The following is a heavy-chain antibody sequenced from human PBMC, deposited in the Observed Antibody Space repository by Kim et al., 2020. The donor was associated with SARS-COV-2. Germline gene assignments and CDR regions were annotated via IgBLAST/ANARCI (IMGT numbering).Heavy chain of an antibody. J-gene: IGHJ5*02. D-gene: IGHD3-10*01. CDR3: ARGRVRGVIRPINWFDP. Sequence: SETLSLTCAVYGGSFSGYYWSWIRQPPGKGLEWIGEINHSGSTNYNPSLKSRVTISVDTSKNQFSLKLSSVTAADTAVYYCARGRVRGVIRPINWFDPWGQGTLVTVSS. CDR2: INHSGST. V-gene: IGHV4-34*01. CDR1: GGSFSGYY.